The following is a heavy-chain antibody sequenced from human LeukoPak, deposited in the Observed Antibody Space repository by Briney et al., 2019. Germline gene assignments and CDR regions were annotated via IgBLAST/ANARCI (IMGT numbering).Heavy chain of an antibody. Sequence: SETLSLTCTVSGGSISSYYWSWIRQPPGKGLEWIGEINHSGSTNYNPSLKSRVTISVDTSKNQFSLKLSSVTAADTAVYYCASRITGTISYYFDYWGQGTLVTVSS. D-gene: IGHD1-20*01. V-gene: IGHV4-34*01. CDR2: INHSGST. J-gene: IGHJ4*02. CDR3: ASRITGTISYYFDY. CDR1: GGSISSYY.